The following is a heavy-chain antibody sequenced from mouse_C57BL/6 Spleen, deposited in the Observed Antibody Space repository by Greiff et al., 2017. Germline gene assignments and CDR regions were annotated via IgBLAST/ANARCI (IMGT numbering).Heavy chain of an antibody. CDR2: IDPSDSET. J-gene: IGHJ4*01. D-gene: IGHD5-1-1*01. V-gene: IGHV1-52*01. CDR1: GYTFTSYW. Sequence: QVHVKQPGAELVRPGSSVKLSCKASGYTFTSYWMHWVKQRPIQGLEWIGNIDPSDSETHYNQKFKDKATLTVDTSSSTAYMQLSSLTSEDSAVXYCARWEDSFGKYLARTRAMDYWGQGTSVTVSS. CDR3: ARWEDSFGKYLARTRAMDY.